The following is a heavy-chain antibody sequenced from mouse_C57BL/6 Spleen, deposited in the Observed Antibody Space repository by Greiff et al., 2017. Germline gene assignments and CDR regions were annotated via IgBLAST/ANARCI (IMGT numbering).Heavy chain of an antibody. V-gene: IGHV14-2*01. J-gene: IGHJ1*03. CDR1: GFNIKDYY. D-gene: IGHD1-1*01. Sequence: EVQRVESGAELVKPGASVKLSCTASGFNIKDYYMHWVKQRTEQGLEWIGRIDPEDGETKYAPKFQGKATITADTSSNTAYLQLSSLTSEDTAVYYCARYYGSSYREGYFDVWGTGTTVTVSS. CDR2: IDPEDGET. CDR3: ARYYGSSYREGYFDV.